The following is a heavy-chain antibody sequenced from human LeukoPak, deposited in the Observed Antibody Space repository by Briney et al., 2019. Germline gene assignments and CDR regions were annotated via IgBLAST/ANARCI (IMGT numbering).Heavy chain of an antibody. CDR3: ARVNDGDRYYYYYYMDV. Sequence: PSETLSLTCTVSSGSLSSYYWSWIRQPPGKGLEWIGYIYYSGSTNYNPSLKSRVSMSVGTSKNQFSLKLSSVTAADTAVYYCARVNDGDRYYYYYYMDVWGKGTTVTVSS. V-gene: IGHV4-59*12. CDR1: SGSLSSYY. D-gene: IGHD4-17*01. CDR2: IYYSGST. J-gene: IGHJ6*03.